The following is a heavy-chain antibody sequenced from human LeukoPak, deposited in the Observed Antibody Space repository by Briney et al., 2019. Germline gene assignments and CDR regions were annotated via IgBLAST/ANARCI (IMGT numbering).Heavy chain of an antibody. CDR3: ARVATSFGGYYFDH. CDR1: GGSISSGSFY. CDR2: IFHSGST. V-gene: IGHV4-39*07. J-gene: IGHJ4*02. D-gene: IGHD3-3*01. Sequence: PSETLSLTCTVSGGSISSGSFYWVWIRQPPGQGLQWLGHIFHSGSTSYNSSFKSRVTILVATSKNQFFLEVNSVTAADTAMYYCARVATSFGGYYFDHWGQGILVTVSS.